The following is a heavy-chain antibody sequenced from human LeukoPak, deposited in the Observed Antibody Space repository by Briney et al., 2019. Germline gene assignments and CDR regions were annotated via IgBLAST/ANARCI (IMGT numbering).Heavy chain of an antibody. Sequence: ASVKVSCKASGYTFTTYGISWVRQAPGQGLEWMGWISAYNGNTSNEQKLQGRVTMTTDTSTSTAYMELRSLRSDDTAVYYCARDRYGDYVGLAYWGQGALVTVSS. CDR1: GYTFTTYG. CDR2: ISAYNGNT. CDR3: ARDRYGDYVGLAY. D-gene: IGHD4-17*01. V-gene: IGHV1-18*01. J-gene: IGHJ4*02.